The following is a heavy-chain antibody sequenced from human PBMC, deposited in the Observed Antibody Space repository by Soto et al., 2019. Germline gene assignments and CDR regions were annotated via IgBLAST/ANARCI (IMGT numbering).Heavy chain of an antibody. J-gene: IGHJ4*02. Sequence: GGSLRLSCGASGFTFSTSTMHWVRQTPGKGLEWVAVISYDGRNKYYAESMRGRFTISRDNSKNTLYLQMSSLRADDTAVYYCARDDEGGSYCDLGYWGQGTLVTVSS. CDR2: ISYDGRNK. V-gene: IGHV3-30*03. CDR3: ARDDEGGSYCDLGY. D-gene: IGHD3-10*01. CDR1: GFTFSTST.